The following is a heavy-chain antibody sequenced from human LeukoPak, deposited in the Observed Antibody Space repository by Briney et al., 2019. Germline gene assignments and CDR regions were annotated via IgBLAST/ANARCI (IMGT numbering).Heavy chain of an antibody. CDR2: IRQDGGLK. CDR1: GFTFSSYW. Sequence: PGGSLRLSCTASGFTFSSYWMSWVRQAPGKGLEWVANIRQDGGLKHYVDSVKGRFTISRDNAKNTLYLQVNNLRAEDTAVYYCARGPNSNWSGLDFWGQGTLLTVSS. D-gene: IGHD6-6*01. J-gene: IGHJ4*02. CDR3: ARGPNSNWSGLDF. V-gene: IGHV3-7*01.